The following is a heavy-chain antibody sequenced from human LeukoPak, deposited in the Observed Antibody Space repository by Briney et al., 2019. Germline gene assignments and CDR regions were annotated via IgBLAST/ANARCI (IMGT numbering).Heavy chain of an antibody. CDR2: ISSSSSYI. V-gene: IGHV3-21*01. J-gene: IGHJ4*02. D-gene: IGHD3-3*01. Sequence: GGSLRLSCAASGFTFSSYSMNWVRQAPGKGLEWVSSISSSSSYIYYADSVKGRFTISRDNAKNSLYLQMNSLRAEDTAVYYCARDSNRLEWFSDYWGQGTLVTVSS. CDR1: GFTFSSYS. CDR3: ARDSNRLEWFSDY.